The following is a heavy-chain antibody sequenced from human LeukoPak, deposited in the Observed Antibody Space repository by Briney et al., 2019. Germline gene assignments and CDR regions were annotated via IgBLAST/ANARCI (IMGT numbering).Heavy chain of an antibody. CDR3: ARLMRVNYGGNYYYYMDV. Sequence: SETLSRTCTVSGGSISSYYWSWIRQPPGKGLEWIGYIYTSGSTNYNPSLKSRVTISVDTSKNQFSLKLSSVTAADTAVYYCARLMRVNYGGNYYYYMDVWGKGTTVTVSS. J-gene: IGHJ6*03. D-gene: IGHD4-23*01. V-gene: IGHV4-4*09. CDR1: GGSISSYY. CDR2: IYTSGST.